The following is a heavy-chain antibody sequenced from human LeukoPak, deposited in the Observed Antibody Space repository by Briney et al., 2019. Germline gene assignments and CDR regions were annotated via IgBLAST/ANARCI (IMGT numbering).Heavy chain of an antibody. J-gene: IGHJ6*02. CDR1: GFTVSSNY. D-gene: IGHD3-9*01. Sequence: GGSLRLSCAASGFTVSSNYMSWVRQAPGKGLEWVSVIYSGGSTYYADSVKGRFTISRDNSKNTLYLQMNSLRAEDTAVYYCASSGHDISLCGMDVWGQGTTVTVSS. CDR3: ASSGHDISLCGMDV. V-gene: IGHV3-53*01. CDR2: IYSGGST.